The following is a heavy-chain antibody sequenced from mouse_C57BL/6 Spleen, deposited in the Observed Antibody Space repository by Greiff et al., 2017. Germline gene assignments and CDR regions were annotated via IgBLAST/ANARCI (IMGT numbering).Heavy chain of an antibody. D-gene: IGHD3-2*02. J-gene: IGHJ2*01. CDR1: GYAFSSYW. CDR3: ARTAQASYFDY. V-gene: IGHV1-80*01. Sequence: VQLQQSGAELVKPGASVKISCKASGYAFSSYWMNWVKQRPGKGLEWIGQIYPGDGDTNYNGKFKGKATLTADKSSSTAYMQLSSLTSEDSAVYFCARTAQASYFDYWGQGTTLTVSS. CDR2: IYPGDGDT.